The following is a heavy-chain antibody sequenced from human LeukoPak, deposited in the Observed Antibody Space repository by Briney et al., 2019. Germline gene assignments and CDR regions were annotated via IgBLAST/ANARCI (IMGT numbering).Heavy chain of an antibody. J-gene: IGHJ4*02. D-gene: IGHD3-22*01. V-gene: IGHV1-18*01. CDR1: GGTFSSYA. Sequence: ASVKVSCKASGGTFSSYAISWVRQAPGQGLEWMGWISAYNGNTNYAQKLQGRVTMTTDTSTSTAYMELRSLRSDDTAVYYCAREYYYDSSGYYFFDYWGQGTLVTVSS. CDR2: ISAYNGNT. CDR3: AREYYYDSSGYYFFDY.